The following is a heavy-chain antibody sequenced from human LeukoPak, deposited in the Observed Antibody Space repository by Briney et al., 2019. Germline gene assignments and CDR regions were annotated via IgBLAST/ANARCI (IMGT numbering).Heavy chain of an antibody. J-gene: IGHJ5*02. V-gene: IGHV4-59*12. D-gene: IGHD3-10*01. CDR2: IYYSGST. Sequence: SETLSLTCTVSGGSISSYYWSWIRQPPGKGLEWIGYIYYSGSTNYNPSLKSRVTISVDTSKNQFSLKLSSVTAADTAVHYCARGGEYLPKNWFDPWGQGTLVTVSS. CDR3: ARGGEYLPKNWFDP. CDR1: GGSISSYY.